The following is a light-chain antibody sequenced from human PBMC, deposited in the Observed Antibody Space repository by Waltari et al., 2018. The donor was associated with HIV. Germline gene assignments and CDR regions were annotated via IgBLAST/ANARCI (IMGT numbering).Light chain of an antibody. CDR3: SSYIPTNTVI. V-gene: IGLV2-14*01. CDR2: EVT. Sequence: QSALTQPASVSGSPGQSITISCIGTNSDVGGYNYVSWYQQHPGKAPKLLIYEVTNWPSGISNRFSGSKSGNTASLTISGLQAEDEADYYCSSYIPTNTVIFGGGTKLTVL. J-gene: IGLJ2*01. CDR1: NSDVGGYNY.